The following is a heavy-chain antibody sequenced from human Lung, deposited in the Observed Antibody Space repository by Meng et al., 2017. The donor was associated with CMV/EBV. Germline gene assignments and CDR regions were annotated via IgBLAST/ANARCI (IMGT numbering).Heavy chain of an antibody. CDR2: IDDSGST. CDR1: GVPIGSNIR. J-gene: IGHJ4*02. V-gene: IGHV4-4*02. Sequence: QVQLEAAGPGLVKPSGTLSLTSVVSGVPIGSNIRWTWVRQPPGKGLEWIGDIDDSGSTNYNPSLNSRISISLDKSKNHFSLKVNSVTAADTAVYYCARGKQDAWELLAYWGQGALVTVSS. D-gene: IGHD1-26*01. CDR3: ARGKQDAWELLAY.